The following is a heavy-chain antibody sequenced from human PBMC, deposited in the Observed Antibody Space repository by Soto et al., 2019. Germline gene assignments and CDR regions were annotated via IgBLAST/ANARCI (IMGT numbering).Heavy chain of an antibody. J-gene: IGHJ4*02. V-gene: IGHV4-34*02. CDR3: ARSMNDHKHHHWGFDY. CDR2: IEYRGNT. D-gene: IGHD7-27*01. CDR1: GGSFSAYH. Sequence: QVQLRQWGAGLLKPSATLSLTCAVYGGSFSAYHWSWIRQAPGKGLEWIGEIEYRGNTNYLPSLRSRVSMSVDTSKNQFSLRLNDVTAADTAVYYCARSMNDHKHHHWGFDYWGQGTRVTVSS.